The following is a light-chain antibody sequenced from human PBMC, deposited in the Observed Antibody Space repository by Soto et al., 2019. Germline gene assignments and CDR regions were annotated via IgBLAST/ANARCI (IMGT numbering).Light chain of an antibody. CDR2: EVN. V-gene: IGLV2-14*01. J-gene: IGLJ3*02. CDR3: SSFTSSGPQV. CDR1: SSDVGGYNY. Sequence: QSALTQPASVSGSLGQSITISCTGTSSDVGGYNYVSWYQQHPGKVPKLMIYEVNNRPSGVSNRFSGSKSANTASLTISGLQADDEADYYCSSFTSSGPQVFGGGTNLPVL.